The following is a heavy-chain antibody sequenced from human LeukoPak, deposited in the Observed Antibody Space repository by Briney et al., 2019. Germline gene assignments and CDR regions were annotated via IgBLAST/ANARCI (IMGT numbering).Heavy chain of an antibody. J-gene: IGHJ3*02. CDR2: ISGSGGTT. CDR1: GLTFSSYG. V-gene: IGHV3-23*01. CDR3: AKVLRGRYFDAIDI. D-gene: IGHD3-9*01. Sequence: GGSLRLSCAASGLTFSSYGMSWVRQAPGKGLEWVSDISGSGGTTYYADSVKGRFTISRDNSKNTLYLQMSSLRAEDTAIYYCAKVLRGRYFDAIDIWGQGTMVTVSS.